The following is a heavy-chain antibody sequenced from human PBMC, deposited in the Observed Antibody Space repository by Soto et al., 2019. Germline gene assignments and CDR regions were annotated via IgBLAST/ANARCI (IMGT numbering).Heavy chain of an antibody. D-gene: IGHD2-15*01. Sequence: QVQLVQSGAEVKKPGSSVKVSCKASGGTFSSYAIGWVRQAPGQGLEWMGGIIPIFGTANYAQKFQGRVTITADESTSTAYMELSSLRSEDTAVYYCARYCSGGSCYGVSFDIWGQGTMVTVSS. CDR2: IIPIFGTA. CDR3: ARYCSGGSCYGVSFDI. CDR1: GGTFSSYA. V-gene: IGHV1-69*01. J-gene: IGHJ3*02.